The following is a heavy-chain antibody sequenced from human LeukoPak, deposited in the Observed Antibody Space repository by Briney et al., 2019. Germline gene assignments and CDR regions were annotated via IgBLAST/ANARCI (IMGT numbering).Heavy chain of an antibody. J-gene: IGHJ4*02. CDR3: TRHRDGWSRTVDY. V-gene: IGHV4-39*01. CDR1: GCSISSSSYY. D-gene: IGHD5-24*01. CDR2: IYYSGST. Sequence: SETLSLTCTVSGCSISSSSYYWGWIRQPPGKGLEWIGSIYYSGSTYYNPSLKSRVTISVDTSKNQFSLKLSSVTAADTAVYYCTRHRDGWSRTVDYWGQGTLVTVSS.